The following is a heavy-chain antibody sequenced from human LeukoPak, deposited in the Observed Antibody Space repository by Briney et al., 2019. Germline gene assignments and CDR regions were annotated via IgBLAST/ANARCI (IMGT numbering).Heavy chain of an antibody. D-gene: IGHD5-24*01. CDR1: GFTFSTYS. V-gene: IGHV3-48*02. CDR3: ARAQDPTILSYFDY. Sequence: HAGGSLRLSCAASGFTFSTYSMNRVRQAPGKGLEWVSYINPSSTTIYYADSVKGRFTISRDNAKNSLYLQMNSLRDEDTAVYYCARAQDPTILSYFDYWGQGTLVTVSS. J-gene: IGHJ4*02. CDR2: INPSSTTI.